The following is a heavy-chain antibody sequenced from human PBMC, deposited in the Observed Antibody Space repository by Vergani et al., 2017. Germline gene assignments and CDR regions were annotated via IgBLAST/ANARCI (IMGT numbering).Heavy chain of an antibody. CDR2: ISSSGSTI. J-gene: IGHJ4*02. CDR1: GFTFSSYE. Sequence: EVQLVESGGGLVQPGGSLRLSCAASGFTFSSYEMNWVRQAPGKGLEWVSYISSSGSTIYYADSVKGRFTISRDNAKNSLYLQMNSLRAEDTAVYYCAKVRYSSGLTFDYWGQGTLVTVSS. V-gene: IGHV3-48*03. CDR3: AKVRYSSGLTFDY. D-gene: IGHD6-19*01.